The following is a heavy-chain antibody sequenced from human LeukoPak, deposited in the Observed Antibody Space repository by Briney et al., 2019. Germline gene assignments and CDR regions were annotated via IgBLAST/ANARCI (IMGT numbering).Heavy chain of an antibody. J-gene: IGHJ5*02. V-gene: IGHV6-1*01. D-gene: IGHD2-15*01. Sequence: SQTLSLTCAISGDSVSSNSAAWNWIRQSPSRGLEWLGRTYYRSKWYNDYAVSVKSRITINPDTSKNQFSLQLNSVTPEDTAVYYCARGLSGGTSLWVRSDNNWFDPWGQGTLVTVSS. CDR1: GDSVSSNSAA. CDR3: ARGLSGGTSLWVRSDNNWFDP. CDR2: TYYRSKWYN.